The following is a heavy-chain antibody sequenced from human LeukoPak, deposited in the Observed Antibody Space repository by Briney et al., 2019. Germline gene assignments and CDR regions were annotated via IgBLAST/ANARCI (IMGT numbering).Heavy chain of an antibody. D-gene: IGHD6-13*01. J-gene: IGHJ4*02. CDR2: IYYSGTT. CDR1: GGSISSYY. V-gene: IGHV4-59*01. Sequence: SETLSLTCTVSGGSISSYYWSWIRQPPRKGLEWIGYIYYSGTTNYNPSLKSRVTISVDTSKNQFSLKLSSVTAADTAVYYCARGVYIAAAQYGYWDQGTLVTVSS. CDR3: ARGVYIAAAQYGY.